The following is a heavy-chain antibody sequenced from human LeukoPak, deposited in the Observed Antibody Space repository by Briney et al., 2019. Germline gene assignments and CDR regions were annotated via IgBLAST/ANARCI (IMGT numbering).Heavy chain of an antibody. V-gene: IGHV3-23*01. D-gene: IGHD3-10*01. CDR2: TGVSGS. CDR3: ARCYTYGTTWFGGLDV. J-gene: IGHJ6*02. CDR1: GFTFSSSA. Sequence: GGSLRLSCAASGFTFSSSAMTWVRQVLGKGLEWVSTTGVSGSYYADSVRGRFTISRDNSKNTLYLQMNSLRVEDTAVYYCARCYTYGTTWFGGLDVWGQGTTVTVSS.